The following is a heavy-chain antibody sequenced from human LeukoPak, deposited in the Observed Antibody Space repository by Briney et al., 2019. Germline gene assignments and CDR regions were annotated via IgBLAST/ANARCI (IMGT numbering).Heavy chain of an antibody. CDR1: GGSISSSSYY. V-gene: IGHV4-39*01. D-gene: IGHD4-23*01. J-gene: IGHJ6*03. CDR3: ARLHYGGNYGYYYYYMDV. Sequence: PETLSLTCTVSGGSISSSSYYWGWIRQPPGKGLEWIGSIYYTGSSYYNPSLKSRVTISVDTSKNQFSLKLSSVTAADTAVYYCARLHYGGNYGYYYYYMDVWGKGTTVTISS. CDR2: IYYTGSS.